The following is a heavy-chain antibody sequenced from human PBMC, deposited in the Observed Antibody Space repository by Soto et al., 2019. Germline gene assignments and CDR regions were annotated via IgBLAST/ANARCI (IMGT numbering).Heavy chain of an antibody. D-gene: IGHD3-22*01. CDR1: GYTFTSYG. CDR3: AIRVITPSDAFDI. CDR2: ISAYNGNT. V-gene: IGHV1-18*01. J-gene: IGHJ3*02. Sequence: ASVKVSCKASGYTFTSYGISWVRQAPGQGLEWMGWISAYNGNTNYAQKLQGRVTMTTDTSTSTAYMELRSLRSDDTAVYYCAIRVITPSDAFDIWGQGTMVNVSS.